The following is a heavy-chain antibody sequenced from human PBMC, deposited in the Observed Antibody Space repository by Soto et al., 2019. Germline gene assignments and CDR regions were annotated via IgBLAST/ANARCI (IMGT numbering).Heavy chain of an antibody. J-gene: IGHJ6*03. CDR3: ARGRKLRFLLSNYYYYYMDV. Sequence: SETLSLTCTVSGGSISSYYWSWIRQPPGKGLEWIGYIYYSGSTNYNPSLKSRVTISVDTSKNQFSLKLSSVTAADTAVYYCARGRKLRFLLSNYYYYYMDVWGKGTTVTVSS. CDR2: IYYSGST. CDR1: GGSISSYY. D-gene: IGHD3-16*01. V-gene: IGHV4-59*01.